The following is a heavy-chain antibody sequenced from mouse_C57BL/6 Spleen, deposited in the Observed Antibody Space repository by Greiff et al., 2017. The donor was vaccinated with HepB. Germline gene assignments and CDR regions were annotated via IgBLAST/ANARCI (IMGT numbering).Heavy chain of an antibody. CDR3: ARWEYGYDGFAY. CDR2: IDPSDSYT. Sequence: VQLQQPGAELVMPGASVKLSCKASGYTFTSYWMHWVKQRPGQGLEWIGEIDPSDSYTNYNQKFKGKSTLTVDKSSSTAYMQLSSLTSEDSAVYYCARWEYGYDGFAYWGQGTLVTVSA. J-gene: IGHJ3*01. V-gene: IGHV1-69*01. D-gene: IGHD2-2*01. CDR1: GYTFTSYW.